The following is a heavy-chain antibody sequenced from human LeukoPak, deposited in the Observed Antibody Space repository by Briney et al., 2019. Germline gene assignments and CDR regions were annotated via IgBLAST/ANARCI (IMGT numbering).Heavy chain of an antibody. J-gene: IGHJ4*02. Sequence: SETLSLTCAVSGYSISSGYYWGWIRQPPGKGLEWIGSFYYSGSTYYNLSLKSRVTISVDTSKNHFSLKLSSVTAADTAVYYCARRGHYDSSGYLYWGQGTLVTVAS. V-gene: IGHV4-38-2*01. CDR3: ARRGHYDSSGYLY. D-gene: IGHD3-22*01. CDR1: GYSISSGYY. CDR2: FYYSGST.